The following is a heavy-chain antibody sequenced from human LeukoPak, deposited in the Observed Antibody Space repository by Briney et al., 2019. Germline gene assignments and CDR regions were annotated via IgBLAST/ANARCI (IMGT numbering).Heavy chain of an antibody. CDR1: GFSFSNYE. CDR2: ISSGAI. CDR3: ARERTGDLGEETLFGGAPFDY. D-gene: IGHD3-16*01. V-gene: IGHV3-48*03. J-gene: IGHJ4*02. Sequence: GRSLRLSCVGSGFSFSNYEMNWVRQAPGKGLEWLSGISSGAIYYADSMKGRFTISRDDARKSVFLQMSSLRADDTAVYYCARERTGDLGEETLFGGAPFDYWGQGTLVTVSS.